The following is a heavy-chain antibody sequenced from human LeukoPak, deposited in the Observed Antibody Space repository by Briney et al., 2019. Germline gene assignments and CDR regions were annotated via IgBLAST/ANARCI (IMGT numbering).Heavy chain of an antibody. V-gene: IGHV3-48*03. J-gene: IGHJ3*01. Sequence: GGSLRLSCTASDFTFSGYEMNWVRQAPGKGLEWISYIMGRGSIVYYADSVRGRFTISRDNDKKALFLQMNSLRAEDTAVYFCWGIDKTGPETLDVWGQGTLVAVST. D-gene: IGHD3-16*01. CDR3: WGIDKTGPETLDV. CDR1: DFTFSGYE. CDR2: IMGRGSIV.